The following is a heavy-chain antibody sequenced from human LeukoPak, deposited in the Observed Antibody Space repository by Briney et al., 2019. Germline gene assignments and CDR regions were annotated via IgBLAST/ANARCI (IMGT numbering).Heavy chain of an antibody. Sequence: GGSLRLSCAASGFTFSDYYMSWIRQAPGKGLEWISYISYNGRTIHYADSVKGRFIISRDNTKKSLYLQMNSLRVEDTAVYYCARAAGWLDPWGRGTLVTVPS. CDR2: ISYNGRTI. CDR1: GFTFSDYY. D-gene: IGHD6-13*01. J-gene: IGHJ5*01. V-gene: IGHV3-11*01. CDR3: ARAAGWLDP.